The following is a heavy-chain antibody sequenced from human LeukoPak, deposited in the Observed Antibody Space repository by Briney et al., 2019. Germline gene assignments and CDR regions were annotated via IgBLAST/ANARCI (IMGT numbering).Heavy chain of an antibody. CDR3: ASQTWGSGSYPFIDV. D-gene: IGHD3-10*01. Sequence: PGESLKISCKGSGYSFSNYWIGWVRQMPGKGLESMGMICPGNSDTRYSPSFQGHVTISADKSISTAYLQWSSLKASDTAMYYCASQTWGSGSYPFIDVWGKGTTVTVPS. CDR2: ICPGNSDT. J-gene: IGHJ6*03. CDR1: GYSFSNYW. V-gene: IGHV5-51*03.